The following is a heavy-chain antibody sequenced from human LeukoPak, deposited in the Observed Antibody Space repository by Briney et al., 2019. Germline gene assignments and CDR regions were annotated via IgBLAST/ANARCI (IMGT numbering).Heavy chain of an antibody. Sequence: GGSLRLSCAAPGFTFSSYWMSWVRQAPGKGLEWVANIKQDGSEKYYVDSVKGRFTISRDNAKNSLYLQMNSLRAEDTAVYYCAILREGYWGQGTLVTVSS. CDR2: IKQDGSEK. V-gene: IGHV3-7*01. CDR3: AILREGY. J-gene: IGHJ4*02. CDR1: GFTFSSYW. D-gene: IGHD2-21*02.